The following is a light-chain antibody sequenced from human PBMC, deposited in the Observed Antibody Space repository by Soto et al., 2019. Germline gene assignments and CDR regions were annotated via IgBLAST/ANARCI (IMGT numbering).Light chain of an antibody. CDR2: DVS. CDR1: SSDVGAYNY. Sequence: QSALTQPRSVSGSPGQSVTISCTGTSSDVGAYNYVSWYQQHPGKAPKLMISDVSKRPSGVPDRFSGSKSGNMASLTISGLQAEDEADYYCCSYAGSYTVLFGGGTKVTVL. CDR3: CSYAGSYTVL. V-gene: IGLV2-11*01. J-gene: IGLJ2*01.